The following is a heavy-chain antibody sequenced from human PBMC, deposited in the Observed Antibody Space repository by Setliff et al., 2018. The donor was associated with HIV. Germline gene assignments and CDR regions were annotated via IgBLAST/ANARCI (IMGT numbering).Heavy chain of an antibody. J-gene: IGHJ4*01. CDR1: GVSFSGYY. CDR3: ARGFRDNSGWSSYYFDY. D-gene: IGHD6-19*01. CDR2: VTHSGRT. V-gene: IGHV4-34*01. Sequence: PSETLSLTCAVYGVSFSGYYWSWIRQPPGKGLEWIGEVTHSGRTNYNPSLERRVTTSVDTSKKQFSLRLTSVAAADTAVYDCARGFRDNSGWSSYYFDYWGPELSWSPSPQ.